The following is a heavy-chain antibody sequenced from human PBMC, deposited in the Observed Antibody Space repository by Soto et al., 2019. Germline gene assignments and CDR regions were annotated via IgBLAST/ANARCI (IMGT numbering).Heavy chain of an antibody. CDR3: GPDTLDY. CDR2: IWYDGSNK. V-gene: IGHV3-33*01. J-gene: IGHJ4*02. Sequence: QVQLVESGGGVAQPGRSLRLSCAAAGFMFSSHGMHWIRQAPGKGLEWVAVIWYDGSNKYYADSVKGRFTISRDNSKNTLYLQTSSLRVEDTAVYYCGPDTLDYWGQGTLVTVSS. CDR1: GFMFSSHG.